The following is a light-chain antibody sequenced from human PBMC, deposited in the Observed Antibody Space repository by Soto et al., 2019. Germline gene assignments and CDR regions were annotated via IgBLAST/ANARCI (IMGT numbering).Light chain of an antibody. V-gene: IGKV3-15*01. Sequence: EIVMTQFPATLSVSPGERATLSCRASRSVSSDLAWYQQKPGQAPRLLIYRASTRATAIPARFSGRASGTEFTLTISSLQSEDFAVYYCQQYNNWPFTFGPGTKGDVK. J-gene: IGKJ3*01. CDR3: QQYNNWPFT. CDR1: RSVSSD. CDR2: RAS.